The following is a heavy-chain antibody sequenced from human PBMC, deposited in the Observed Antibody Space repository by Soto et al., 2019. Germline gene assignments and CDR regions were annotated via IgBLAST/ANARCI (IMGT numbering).Heavy chain of an antibody. CDR2: INPGNGNT. CDR3: ARGGYFDSSNYLAY. D-gene: IGHD3-22*01. J-gene: IGHJ4*02. CDR1: GYTFTSYG. V-gene: IGHV1-3*01. Sequence: VKVSCKACGYTFTSYGINWVRHAPGRGLEWMGWINPGNGNTKYSQQFQGRVIIDRDTSASTAYMELSSLRSEDTAVYYCARGGYFDSSNYLAYWGLGTLVTVSS.